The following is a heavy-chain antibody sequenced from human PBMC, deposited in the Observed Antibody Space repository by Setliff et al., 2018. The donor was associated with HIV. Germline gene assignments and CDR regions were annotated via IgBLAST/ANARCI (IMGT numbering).Heavy chain of an antibody. Sequence: ASVKVSCKASGYTFTSYVMHWVCQAPGQRLEWMGWINAGNGNTKYSQKFQGRVTFTRDTSASTAYMELSSLRSEDTAVYYCAREGKFRYYYYMDVWGKGTTVTV. CDR1: GYTFTSYV. J-gene: IGHJ6*03. CDR2: INAGNGNT. V-gene: IGHV1-3*01. D-gene: IGHD3-10*01. CDR3: AREGKFRYYYYMDV.